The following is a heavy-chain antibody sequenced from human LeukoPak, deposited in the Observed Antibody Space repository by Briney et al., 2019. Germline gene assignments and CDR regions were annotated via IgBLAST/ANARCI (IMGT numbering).Heavy chain of an antibody. CDR2: IRYDGSNK. V-gene: IGHV3-30*02. CDR3: AKARIAAAGYGTLFDY. Sequence: PGGSLRLSCAASGFTFSSYGMHWVRQAPGKGLEWVAFIRYDGSNKYYADSVKGRFTISRDNSKNTLYLQMNSLRAEDTAGYYCAKARIAAAGYGTLFDYWGQGTLVTVSS. D-gene: IGHD6-13*01. J-gene: IGHJ4*02. CDR1: GFTFSSYG.